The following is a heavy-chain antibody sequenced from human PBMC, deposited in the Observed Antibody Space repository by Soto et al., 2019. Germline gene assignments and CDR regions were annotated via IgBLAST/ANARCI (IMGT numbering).Heavy chain of an antibody. D-gene: IGHD1-1*01. CDR2: ISYDGSNK. CDR3: AKVQLERRSRLYFDY. CDR1: GFTFSSYG. J-gene: IGHJ4*02. V-gene: IGHV3-30*18. Sequence: GGSLRLSFAASGFTFSSYGMHWVRQAPGKGLEWVAVISYDGSNKYYADSVKGRFTISRDNSKNTLYLQMNSLRAEDTAVYYCAKVQLERRSRLYFDYWGQGTLVTVSS.